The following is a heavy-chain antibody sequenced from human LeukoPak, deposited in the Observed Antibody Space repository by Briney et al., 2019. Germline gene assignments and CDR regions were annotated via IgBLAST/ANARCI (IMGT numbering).Heavy chain of an antibody. CDR3: ARQNYYDSSGYYYRTPADY. CDR1: GYTFTSYD. D-gene: IGHD3-22*01. V-gene: IGHV1-8*01. J-gene: IGHJ4*02. CDR2: MNPNSGNT. Sequence: GASVKVSCKASGYTFTSYDISWVRQATGQGLEWMGWMNPNSGNTGYAQKFQGRVTMTRNTSISTAYMELSSLRSEDTAVYYCARQNYYDSSGYYYRTPADYWGQGTLVTVSS.